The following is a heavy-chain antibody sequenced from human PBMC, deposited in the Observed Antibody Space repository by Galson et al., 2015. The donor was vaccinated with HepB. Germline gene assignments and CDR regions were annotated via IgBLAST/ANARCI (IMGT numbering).Heavy chain of an antibody. V-gene: IGHV1-69*10. CDR2: IIPILGIA. Sequence: SVKVSCKASGGTFSSYAISWVRQAPGQGLEWMGGIIPILGIANYAQKCQGRVTITADKSTSTAYMELSSLRSEDTAVYYCAISRGPLTIVGVVIENDAFDIWGQGTMVTVSS. CDR1: GGTFSSYA. CDR3: AISRGPLTIVGVVIENDAFDI. D-gene: IGHD3-3*01. J-gene: IGHJ3*02.